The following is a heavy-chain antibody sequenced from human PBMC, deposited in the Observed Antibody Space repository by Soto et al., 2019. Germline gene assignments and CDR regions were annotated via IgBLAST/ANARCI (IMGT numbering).Heavy chain of an antibody. CDR3: ARRSPELRSPFDY. Sequence: NPSETLSLTCTVSGGSISSGGYYWSWIRQHPGKGLEWIGYIYYSGSTYYNPSLKSRVTISVDTSKNQFSLKLSSVTAADTAVYYCARRSPELRSPFDYWGQGTLVTVSS. V-gene: IGHV4-31*03. CDR2: IYYSGST. CDR1: GGSISSGGYY. J-gene: IGHJ4*02. D-gene: IGHD1-7*01.